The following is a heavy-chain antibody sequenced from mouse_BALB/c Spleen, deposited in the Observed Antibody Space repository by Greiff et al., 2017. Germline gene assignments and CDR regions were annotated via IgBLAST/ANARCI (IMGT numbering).Heavy chain of an antibody. CDR2: INSNGGST. V-gene: IGHV5-6-3*01. Sequence: EVKLVESGGGLVQPGGSLKLSCAASGFTFSSYGMSWVRQTPDKRLELVATINSNGGSTYYPDSVKGRFTISRDNAKNTLYLQMSSLKSEDTAMYYCAREGYWGQGTLVTVSA. CDR3: AREGY. J-gene: IGHJ3*01. CDR1: GFTFSSYG.